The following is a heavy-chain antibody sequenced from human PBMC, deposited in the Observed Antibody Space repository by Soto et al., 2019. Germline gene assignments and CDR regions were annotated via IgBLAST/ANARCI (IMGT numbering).Heavy chain of an antibody. J-gene: IGHJ4*02. CDR3: TTDLGACGGDCYSPIRGRDVY. Sequence: GGSLRLSCAASGFTFSNAWMNWVRQAPGKGLEWVGRIKSKTDGGTTDYAAPVKGRFTISRDDSKNTLYLQMNSLKTEDTAVYYCTTDLGACGGDCYSPIRGRDVYWGQGTLVTVSS. CDR2: IKSKTDGGTT. D-gene: IGHD2-21*02. CDR1: GFTFSNAW. V-gene: IGHV3-15*07.